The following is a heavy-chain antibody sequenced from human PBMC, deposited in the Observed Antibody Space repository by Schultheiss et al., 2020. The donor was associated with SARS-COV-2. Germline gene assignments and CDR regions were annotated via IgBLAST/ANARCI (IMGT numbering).Heavy chain of an antibody. J-gene: IGHJ4*02. D-gene: IGHD2-2*01. V-gene: IGHV3-30*18. Sequence: GGSLRLSCVASGFTFTDDYMSWLRQVPGRGLEWVAVISYDGSNKYYADSVKGRFTISRDNSKNTLYLQMNSLRAEDTAVYYCAKEEYGDYWGQGTLVTVSS. CDR3: AKEEYGDY. CDR1: GFTFTDDY. CDR2: ISYDGSNK.